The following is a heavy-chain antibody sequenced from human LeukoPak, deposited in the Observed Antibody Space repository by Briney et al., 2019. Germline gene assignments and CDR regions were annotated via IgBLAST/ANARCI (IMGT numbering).Heavy chain of an antibody. D-gene: IGHD3-22*01. CDR3: ARGSYYDSSGYNY. Sequence: ASVKVSCKASGYTFTGYYMHWVRQAPGQGLEWMGRINPNSGGTNYAQKFQGRVTMTRDTSISTAYMELSRLRSDDTAVYYCARGSYYDSSGYNYWGQETLVTVSS. CDR2: INPNSGGT. CDR1: GYTFTGYY. V-gene: IGHV1-2*06. J-gene: IGHJ4*02.